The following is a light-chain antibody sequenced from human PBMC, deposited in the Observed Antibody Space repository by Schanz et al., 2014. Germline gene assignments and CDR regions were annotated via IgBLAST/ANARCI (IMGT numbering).Light chain of an antibody. CDR1: ATDIGGTYL. J-gene: IGLJ2*01. V-gene: IGLV2-23*02. CDR3: CSYSHTRTFVL. Sequence: QSALTQPASVSASPGQSITISCTGTATDIGGTYLVSWYQQNPGEAPKLLILGDNHRPSGVSNRFSGSKSANTASLTISGXXAEDEATYYCCSYSHTRTFVLFGGGTKLTVL. CDR2: GDN.